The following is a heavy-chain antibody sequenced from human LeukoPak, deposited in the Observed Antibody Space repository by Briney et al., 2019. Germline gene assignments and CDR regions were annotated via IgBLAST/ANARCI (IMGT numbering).Heavy chain of an antibody. J-gene: IGHJ4*02. D-gene: IGHD3-10*01. CDR3: AKGHQYYGSGSFDY. V-gene: IGHV3-9*02. CDR1: GFTSDDYA. Sequence: PGGSLRLSCAASGFTSDDYAMHWVRHAPGKGLEWVSCISWNSGSIGYADSVKGRFTISRDNAKNSLYLQMNSLRAEDTALYYCAKGHQYYGSGSFDYWGQGTLVTVSS. CDR2: ISWNSGSI.